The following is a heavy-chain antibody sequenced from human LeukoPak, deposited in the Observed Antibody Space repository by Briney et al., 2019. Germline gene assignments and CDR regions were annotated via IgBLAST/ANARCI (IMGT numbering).Heavy chain of an antibody. CDR2: INSDGSST. CDR1: GFTFSSYW. J-gene: IGHJ6*03. V-gene: IGHV3-74*01. CDR3: ARDPEFVVGATIRVYYYYMDV. D-gene: IGHD1-26*01. Sequence: GGSLRLSCAASGFTFSSYWMHWVRQAPGKGLVWVSRINSDGSSTGYADSVKGRFTISRDNAKNTLYLQMNSLRAEDTAVYYCARDPEFVVGATIRVYYYYMDVWGQGTTVTVSS.